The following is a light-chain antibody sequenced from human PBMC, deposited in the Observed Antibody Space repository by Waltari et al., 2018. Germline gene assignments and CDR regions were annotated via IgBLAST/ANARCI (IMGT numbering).Light chain of an antibody. CDR2: NND. J-gene: IGLJ3*02. CDR1: NSNVGSNN. CDR3: EAWDDTLNGPV. Sequence: QSVLTQPPSASGTPGQRVTMSCSGSNSNVGSNNVNWYRQVPGTAPKLVIYNNDRRPSGVPDRFSGSKAAASASLAISGLQSEDEADYFCEAWDDTLNGPVFGGGTKLTVL. V-gene: IGLV1-44*01.